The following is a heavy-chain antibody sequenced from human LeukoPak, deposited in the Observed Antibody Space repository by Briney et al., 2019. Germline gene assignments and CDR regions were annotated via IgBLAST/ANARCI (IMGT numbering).Heavy chain of an antibody. D-gene: IGHD2-2*01. V-gene: IGHV2-5*02. Sequence: ESGPTLVKPTQTLTLTCTSSGFSLSTSGVGVGWIRQPPGKALEWLALIYWDDDKRYSPSLKSRLTITKDTSKNQVVLTMTNMDPVDTATYYCAHSGAYCSSTSCPPLLDYWGQGTLVTVSS. CDR3: AHSGAYCSSTSCPPLLDY. CDR2: IYWDDDK. J-gene: IGHJ4*02. CDR1: GFSLSTSGVG.